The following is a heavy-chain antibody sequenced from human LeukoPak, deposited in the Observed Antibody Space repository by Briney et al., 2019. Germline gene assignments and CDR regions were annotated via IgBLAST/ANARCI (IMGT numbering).Heavy chain of an antibody. CDR1: DGSISGYY. CDR3: ARGYGPNTSGWDY. J-gene: IGHJ4*02. D-gene: IGHD6-19*01. V-gene: IGHV4-59*01. CDR2: IYYTGST. Sequence: SETLSLTCTVSDGSISGYYWSWIRQPPGKGPEWIGYIYYTGSTNYNPSLKSRVTISVDTSKNQSSLRLGSVTAADTALYYCARGYGPNTSGWDYWGQGTLVTVSS.